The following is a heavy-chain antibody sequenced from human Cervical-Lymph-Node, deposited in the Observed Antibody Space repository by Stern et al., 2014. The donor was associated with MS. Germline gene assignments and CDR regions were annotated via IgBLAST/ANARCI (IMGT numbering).Heavy chain of an antibody. CDR2: ISGSGGGT. J-gene: IGHJ4*02. V-gene: IGHV3-23*04. CDR3: ANNIVATQDFDY. D-gene: IGHD5-12*01. Sequence: EDQLVESGGGWVQPGGSLRLSCAASGFTFSSYAMSWVRQAPGKGLEWVSAISGSGGGTYYADSVKGRFTISRDNSKNTLYLQMNSLRAEDTAVYFCANNIVATQDFDYWGQGTLVTVSS. CDR1: GFTFSSYA.